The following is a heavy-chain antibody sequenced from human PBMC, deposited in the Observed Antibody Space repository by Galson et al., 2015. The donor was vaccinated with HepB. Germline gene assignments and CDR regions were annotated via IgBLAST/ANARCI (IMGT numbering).Heavy chain of an antibody. J-gene: IGHJ6*02. V-gene: IGHV1-46*01. CDR3: ARESDYFDSSGFYSDYYYGIDG. Sequence: SVRVSCTASGYTFRFSNFYIHWVRQAPGQGLEWMGMMNPSGCSASYAQRLQGSVFMTRDTPTSTVYMELSSLRSDDTAVYYCARESDYFDSSGFYSDYYYGIDGWGQGTTVAVSS. CDR2: MNPSGCSA. D-gene: IGHD3-22*01. CDR1: GYTFRFSNFY.